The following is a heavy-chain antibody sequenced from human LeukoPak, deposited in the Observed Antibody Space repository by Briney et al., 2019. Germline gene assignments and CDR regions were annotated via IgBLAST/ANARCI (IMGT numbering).Heavy chain of an antibody. CDR3: ARAQRLGDAFDI. CDR2: IDPSSTYI. Sequence: GGSLRLSCAASGFTFTNYAMNWVRQAPGKGLEWVSAIDPSSTYIYYADSVKGRFTISRDNAKNSLYLQMNSLRAEDTAVYYCARAQRLGDAFDIWGQGTMVTVSS. CDR1: GFTFTNYA. D-gene: IGHD1-26*01. J-gene: IGHJ3*02. V-gene: IGHV3-21*01.